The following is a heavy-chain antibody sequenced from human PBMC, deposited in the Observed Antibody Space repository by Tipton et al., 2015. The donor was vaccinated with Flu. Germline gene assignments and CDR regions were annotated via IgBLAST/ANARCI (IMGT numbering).Heavy chain of an antibody. D-gene: IGHD1-26*01. CDR1: GFTFTDNW. V-gene: IGHV3-7*01. J-gene: IGHJ4*02. CDR2: IQRDGSGE. CDR3: ATDEWGPEY. Sequence: GSLRLSCSISGFTFTDNWVTWVRQAPGKGLEWVANIQRDGSGECYADSVKGRFTMSRDNTKNSLYLQMNSLRAEDSALYHCATDEWGPEYWGRGTLVTVSS.